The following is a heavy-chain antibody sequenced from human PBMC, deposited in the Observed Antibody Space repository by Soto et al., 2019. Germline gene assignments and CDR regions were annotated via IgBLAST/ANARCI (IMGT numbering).Heavy chain of an antibody. J-gene: IGHJ4*02. CDR1: GGTFSRHA. CDR2: IIPIFGTA. Sequence: QVQLVQSGAEVRKPGSSVKVSCKASGGTFSRHAISWVRQAPGQGLEWMGGIIPIFGTANHAQKFQGRVTITADKSTSTAYMELSSLRSEDTAVYYCARDPTFSPDSSGDYWGQGTLVTVSS. CDR3: ARDPTFSPDSSGDY. V-gene: IGHV1-69*06. D-gene: IGHD3-22*01.